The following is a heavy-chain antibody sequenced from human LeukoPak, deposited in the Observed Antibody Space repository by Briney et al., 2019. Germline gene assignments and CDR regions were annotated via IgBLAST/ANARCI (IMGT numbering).Heavy chain of an antibody. CDR3: ARAAGPLAAPDF. CDR2: IYYSGST. Sequence: SETLSLACTVSGGSISSYYWSWIRQPPGKGLEWIGYIYYSGSTNYNPSLKSRVTISVDTSKNQFSLKLSSVTAADTAVYYCARAAGPLAAPDFWGQGTPVTVSS. V-gene: IGHV4-59*01. CDR1: GGSISSYY. J-gene: IGHJ4*02. D-gene: IGHD6-13*01.